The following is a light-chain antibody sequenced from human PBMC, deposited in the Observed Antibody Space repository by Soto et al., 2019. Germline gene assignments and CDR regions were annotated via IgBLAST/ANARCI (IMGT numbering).Light chain of an antibody. CDR2: EVN. Sequence: QSVLTQPRSVSGSLGQSVTISCAGTRSDVGGYNYVPWYQQPPATAPKLMIYEVNKRPSGVPDRFSGSKSGNTASLTISGLQAEDEGDYYCCSYAGMYTWVFGTGTKVTVL. V-gene: IGLV2-11*01. J-gene: IGLJ1*01. CDR3: CSYAGMYTWV. CDR1: RSDVGGYNY.